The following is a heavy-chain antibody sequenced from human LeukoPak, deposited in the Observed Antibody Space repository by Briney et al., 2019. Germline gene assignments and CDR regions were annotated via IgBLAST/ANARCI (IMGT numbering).Heavy chain of an antibody. Sequence: GGSLRLSCAASGFTFSSFAMHWVRQAPGKGLEWAQVISYDGSNKYHADSVQGRFTISRDSSKNTLYLQMNSLRVEDTAVYYCARSAIVVPRGDYYYYGMDVWGQGTTVIVSS. D-gene: IGHD3-22*01. CDR2: ISYDGSNK. CDR3: ARSAIVVPRGDYYYYGMDV. CDR1: GFTFSSFA. J-gene: IGHJ6*02. V-gene: IGHV3-30-3*01.